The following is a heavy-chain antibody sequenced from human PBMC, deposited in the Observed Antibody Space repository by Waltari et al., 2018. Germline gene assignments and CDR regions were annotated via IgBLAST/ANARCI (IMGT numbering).Heavy chain of an antibody. V-gene: IGHV4-39*01. CDR1: GDSISSSRYY. J-gene: IGHJ5*02. Sequence: QLQLQESGPRLVKPSEPLSLTCTVSGDSISSSRYYWGWIRQSPGKGLEWIGSIYYSGSTYYNPTLKSRVTISGDTSKNQFSLKLSSVTAADTAVYYCARHWKRNGYRFDPWGQGTLVTVSS. CDR3: ARHWKRNGYRFDP. CDR2: IYYSGST. D-gene: IGHD5-12*01.